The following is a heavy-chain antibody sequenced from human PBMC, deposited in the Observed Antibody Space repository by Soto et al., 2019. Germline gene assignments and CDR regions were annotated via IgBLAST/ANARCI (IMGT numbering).Heavy chain of an antibody. CDR2: ITPSGDDI. J-gene: IGHJ4*02. Sequence: ASVKVSCKAFGFFSSNYCMYWVRQAPGQGLEWMGRITPSGDDITYAQNFQGRITMSRDTSTDSLYLEMSGLRSEDTAVYYCVSDGTATYTGFDYWGQGTLVTVSS. CDR3: VSDGTATYTGFDY. CDR1: GFFSSNYC. D-gene: IGHD3-16*01. V-gene: IGHV1-46*03.